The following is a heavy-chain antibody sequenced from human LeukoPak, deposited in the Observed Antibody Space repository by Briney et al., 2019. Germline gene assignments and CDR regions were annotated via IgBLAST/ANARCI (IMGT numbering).Heavy chain of an antibody. CDR1: GFTFTSYS. D-gene: IGHD3-10*01. V-gene: IGHV3-23*01. J-gene: IGHJ5*02. Sequence: PGGSLRLSCAASGFTFTSYSMNWVRQAPGKGLEWVSAISGSGSSTYYADSVKGRFTISRDNSKNTLYLQMNNLRAEDTALYYCAKDRGVHYYGSERGLFNWFDPWGQGTLVTVSS. CDR3: AKDRGVHYYGSERGLFNWFDP. CDR2: ISGSGSST.